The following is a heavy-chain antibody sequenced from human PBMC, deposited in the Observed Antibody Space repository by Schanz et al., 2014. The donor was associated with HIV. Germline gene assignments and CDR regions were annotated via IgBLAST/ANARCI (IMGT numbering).Heavy chain of an antibody. CDR3: TRLHYYYDRSGFSFDC. CDR2: INPNSGGT. D-gene: IGHD3-22*01. CDR1: GYTFTSYC. Sequence: QVQLVQSGAELKKPGASVKVSCKASGYTFTSYCIHWVRQAPGQGLEWMGWINPNSGGTNLAQKFEGRVTMTIDRSITTASMELSRLNSDDTAMYFCTRLHYYYDRSGFSFDCWGQGTLVTVSS. J-gene: IGHJ4*02. V-gene: IGHV1-2*02.